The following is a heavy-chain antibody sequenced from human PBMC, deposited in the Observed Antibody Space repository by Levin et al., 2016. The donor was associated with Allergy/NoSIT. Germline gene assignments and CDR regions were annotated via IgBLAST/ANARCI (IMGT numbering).Heavy chain of an antibody. CDR3: AKDGHGYGYKFDY. V-gene: IGHV3-48*03. D-gene: IGHD5-18*01. J-gene: IGHJ4*02. Sequence: WIRQPPGKGLEWVSYISSGGYDIYYADSVKGRFTISRDNAKNSLYLQLNSLGAEDTAVYYCAKDGHGYGYKFDYWGLGTLVTVSS. CDR2: ISSGGYDI.